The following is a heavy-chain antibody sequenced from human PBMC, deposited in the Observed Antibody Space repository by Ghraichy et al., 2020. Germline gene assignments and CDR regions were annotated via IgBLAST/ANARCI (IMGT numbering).Heavy chain of an antibody. CDR2: INQDGSDD. CDR1: GFSFSSYW. V-gene: IGHV3-7*01. D-gene: IGHD6-25*01. CDR3: ARGAGITDALDV. Sequence: GESLRLSCAASGFSFSSYWMTWVRQAPGKGLEWVANINQDGSDDFCVDSLKGRFTISRDNGKDSLYLQINSLRVEDTAVYYCARGAGITDALDVWGHGTRVSVSS. J-gene: IGHJ3*01.